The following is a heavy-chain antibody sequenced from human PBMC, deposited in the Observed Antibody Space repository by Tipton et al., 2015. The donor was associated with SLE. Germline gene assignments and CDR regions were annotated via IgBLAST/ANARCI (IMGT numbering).Heavy chain of an antibody. V-gene: IGHV3-23*01. CDR1: GFTFDDYA. D-gene: IGHD2-2*01. J-gene: IGHJ4*02. CDR3: ANSRTRDGVPDY. Sequence: GSLRLSCAASGFTFDDYAMHWVRQAPGKGLEWVSAISGSGGSTYYADSVKGRFTISRDNSKNTLYLQMNSLRAEDTAVYYCANSRTRDGVPDYWGQGTLVTVSS. CDR2: ISGSGGST.